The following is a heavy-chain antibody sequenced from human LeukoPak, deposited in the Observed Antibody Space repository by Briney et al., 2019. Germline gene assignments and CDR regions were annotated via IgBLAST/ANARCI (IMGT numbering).Heavy chain of an antibody. V-gene: IGHV3-15*01. CDR2: IKSKTDGGTT. CDR1: GFTFSNAW. Sequence: PGGSLRLSCAGSGFTFSNAWMSWVRQAPGKGLEWVGLIKSKTDGGTTEYAAPVKGRFTISRDDSKNTPYLQMNSLKTEDTAVYYCNTDLNLYCISSTCDFDYWGQGTLVTVSS. CDR3: NTDLNLYCISSTCDFDY. D-gene: IGHD2/OR15-2a*01. J-gene: IGHJ4*02.